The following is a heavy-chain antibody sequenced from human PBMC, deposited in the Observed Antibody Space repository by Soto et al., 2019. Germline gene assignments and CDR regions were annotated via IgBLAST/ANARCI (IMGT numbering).Heavy chain of an antibody. CDR2: ISGSGGST. Sequence: PGGSLRLSCAASGFTFSSYAMSWVRQAPGKGLEWVSAISGSGGSTYYADPVKGRFTISRDNSKNTVYLQMNSLRGDDTALYYCAKGFVAAAANRPSDYWGQGTQVTVSS. J-gene: IGHJ4*02. CDR1: GFTFSSYA. V-gene: IGHV3-23*01. D-gene: IGHD2-15*01. CDR3: AKGFVAAAANRPSDY.